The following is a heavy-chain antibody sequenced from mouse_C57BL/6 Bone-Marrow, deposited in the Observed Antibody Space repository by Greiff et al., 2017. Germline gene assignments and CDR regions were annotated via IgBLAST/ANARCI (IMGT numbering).Heavy chain of an antibody. CDR2: ISNLAYSI. J-gene: IGHJ3*01. Sequence: DVMLVESGGGLVQPGGSLKLSCAASGFTFSDYGMAWVRQAPRKGPEWVAFISNLAYSIYYADTVTGRFTISRENAKNTLYLEMSSLRSEDTAMYYCARLDYGSSSAWFAYWGQGTLVTVSA. D-gene: IGHD1-1*01. CDR3: ARLDYGSSSAWFAY. V-gene: IGHV5-15*01. CDR1: GFTFSDYG.